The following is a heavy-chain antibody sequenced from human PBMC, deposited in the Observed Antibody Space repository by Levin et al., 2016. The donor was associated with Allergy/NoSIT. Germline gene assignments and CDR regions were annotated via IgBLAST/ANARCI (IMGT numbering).Heavy chain of an antibody. Sequence: ASVKVSCKASGYTFTGYYMHWVRQAPGQGLEWMGWINPNSGDTRYAQKFQGRVTMTRDTSISTAYMEVIRLTSDDTAVYYCGKDRAYCTSSGCHKDGMDVWGQGTTVTVSS. V-gene: IGHV1-2*02. CDR2: INPNSGDT. CDR1: GYTFTGYY. CDR3: GKDRAYCTSSGCHKDGMDV. J-gene: IGHJ6*02. D-gene: IGHD2-8*02.